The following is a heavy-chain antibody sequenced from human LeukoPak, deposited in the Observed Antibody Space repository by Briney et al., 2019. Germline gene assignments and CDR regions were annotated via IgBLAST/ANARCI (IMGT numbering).Heavy chain of an antibody. V-gene: IGHV3-23*01. Sequence: GGSLRLSCVASGFSFNNYAMNWVRQAPGKGLEWVSLIIGSSGSTFYADSVKGLFTISRDKAKNTLYLQMNSLRAEDTAVYYCAKGAHVYIEIPYFDYWGQGSLVTVSS. J-gene: IGHJ4*02. CDR3: AKGAHVYIEIPYFDY. CDR1: GFSFNNYA. CDR2: IIGSSGST. D-gene: IGHD3-16*01.